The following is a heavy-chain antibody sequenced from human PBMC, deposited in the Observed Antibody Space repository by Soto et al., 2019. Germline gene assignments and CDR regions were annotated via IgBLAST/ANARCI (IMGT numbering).Heavy chain of an antibody. J-gene: IGHJ4*02. Sequence: QVQLQESGPGLVKPSQTLSLTCTVSGGSISSGDYYWSWIRQPPGKGLEWIGYIYYSGSTYYNPSLKSRVTXXXDXXXXXXXXXLXXXXXXXXXXXXXARXSXXXXSSGYYHYWGQGTLVTVSS. CDR2: IYYSGST. D-gene: IGHD3-22*01. CDR3: ARXSXXXXSSGYYHY. V-gene: IGHV4-30-4*01. CDR1: GGSISSGDYY.